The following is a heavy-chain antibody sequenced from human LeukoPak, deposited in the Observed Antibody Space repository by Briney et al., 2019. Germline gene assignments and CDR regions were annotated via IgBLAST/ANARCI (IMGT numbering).Heavy chain of an antibody. CDR2: IYYSGST. J-gene: IGHJ4*02. CDR1: GGSISSGSYY. V-gene: IGHV4-39*01. Sequence: SQTLSLTCTVSGGSISSGSYYWGWIRQPPGKGLEWIGSIYYSGSTYYNPSLKSRVTISVDTSKNQFSLKLSSVTAADTAVYYCARHEEDPRQLLSNFDYWGQGTLVTVSS. D-gene: IGHD2-2*01. CDR3: ARHEEDPRQLLSNFDY.